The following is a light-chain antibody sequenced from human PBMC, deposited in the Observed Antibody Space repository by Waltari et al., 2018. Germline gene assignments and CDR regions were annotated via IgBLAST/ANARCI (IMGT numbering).Light chain of an antibody. CDR1: QSVASYY. V-gene: IGKV3-20*01. J-gene: IGKJ1*01. CDR3: QQYGTSPPWT. CDR2: GAS. Sequence: ELVLTQSPGTLSLSPGERATLSCRTSQSVASYYIAWYQQKPGQAPRLLIYGASSRTTGIPDRFSGGGSGTDFTLTITRLEPEDFAVYYCQQYGTSPPWTFGQGTKVEVK.